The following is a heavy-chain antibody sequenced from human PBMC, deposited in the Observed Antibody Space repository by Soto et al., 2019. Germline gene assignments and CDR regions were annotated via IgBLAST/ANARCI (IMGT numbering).Heavy chain of an antibody. CDR1: GYTFTGYY. J-gene: IGHJ6*03. CDR2: INPNSGGT. D-gene: IGHD3-3*01. Sequence: ASVKVSCKASGYTFTGYYMHWVRQAPGQGLEWMGWINPNSGGTNYAQKFQGWVTMTRDTSISTAYMELSRLRSDDTAVYYCARGKESIFGVVIPSYYYYMDVWGKGTTITVSS. V-gene: IGHV1-2*04. CDR3: ARGKESIFGVVIPSYYYYMDV.